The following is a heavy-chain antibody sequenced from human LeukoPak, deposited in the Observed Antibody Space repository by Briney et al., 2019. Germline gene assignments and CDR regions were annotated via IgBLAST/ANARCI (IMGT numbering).Heavy chain of an antibody. CDR1: GFTFSNAW. D-gene: IGHD3-22*01. CDR2: IKSKTDGGTT. Sequence: GGSLRLSCAASGFTFSNAWMSWVRQAPGKGLEWVGRIKSKTDGGTTDYAAPVKGRFTISRDDSKNTLYLQMNSLRAEDTAVYYCARGDVLLPYYYDSSGYYVFDYWGQGTLVTVSS. V-gene: IGHV3-15*01. CDR3: ARGDVLLPYYYDSSGYYVFDY. J-gene: IGHJ4*02.